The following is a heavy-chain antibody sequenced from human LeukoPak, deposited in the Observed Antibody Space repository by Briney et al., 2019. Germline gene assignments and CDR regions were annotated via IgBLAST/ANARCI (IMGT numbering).Heavy chain of an antibody. CDR3: ARVGSGSYFLDGFDI. J-gene: IGHJ3*02. D-gene: IGHD1-26*01. CDR1: GFTFSSYG. CDR2: IWYDGSIK. Sequence: GGSLRLSCAASGFTFSSYGMHWARQAPGKGLEWVAVIWYDGSIKYYADSVKGRFTISRDNPKNTLYLQMNSLRAEDTAVYYCARVGSGSYFLDGFDIWGQGTMVTVSS. V-gene: IGHV3-33*01.